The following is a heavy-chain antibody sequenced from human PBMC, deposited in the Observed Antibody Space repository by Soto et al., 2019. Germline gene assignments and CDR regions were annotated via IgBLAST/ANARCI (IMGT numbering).Heavy chain of an antibody. J-gene: IGHJ6*02. Sequence: SGGGVVQPGRSLRLSCAASGFTFSSYAMHWVRQAPGKGLEWVAVISYDGSNKYYADSVKGRFTISRDNSKNKLYLQMNSLRAEHTAVYYCARGNRHGLDVWGQGTTDTVSS. CDR3: ARGNRHGLDV. CDR1: GFTFSSYA. V-gene: IGHV3-30-3*01. CDR2: ISYDGSNK.